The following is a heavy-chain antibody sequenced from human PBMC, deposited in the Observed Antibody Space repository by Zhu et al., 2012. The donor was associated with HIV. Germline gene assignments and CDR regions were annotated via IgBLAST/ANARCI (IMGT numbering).Heavy chain of an antibody. CDR2: ISESGNT. D-gene: IGHD6-13*01. CDR1: GGSFKGYY. Sequence: QVQLQQWGAGRLKPSETLSLTCAVYGGSFKGYYRSWIRQTPGKGLEWIGEISESGNTNYNPSLKSRVIMSADTSKNQFSLNMISVTAADTALYYCARERSGSSSWYGVFYFDSWGQGTVVTVSS. V-gene: IGHV4-34*01. J-gene: IGHJ4*02. CDR3: ARERSGSSSWYGVFYFDS.